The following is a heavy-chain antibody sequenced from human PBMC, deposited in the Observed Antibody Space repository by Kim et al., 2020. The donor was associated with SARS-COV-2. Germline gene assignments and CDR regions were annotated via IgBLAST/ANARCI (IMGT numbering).Heavy chain of an antibody. J-gene: IGHJ4*02. V-gene: IGHV3-7*03. CDR2: QDGSEK. D-gene: IGHD3-10*01. Sequence: QDGSEKYNVDSVKGRFTISGDNAKNSLYLQMNSLRAEDTAVYYCSYGSGFRWGQGTLVTVSS. CDR3: SYGSGFR.